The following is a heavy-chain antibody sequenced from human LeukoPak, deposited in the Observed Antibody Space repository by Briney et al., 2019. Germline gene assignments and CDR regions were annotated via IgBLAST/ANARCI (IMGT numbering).Heavy chain of an antibody. Sequence: ASVKVSCKASGYTCTSYGISWVRQAPGQGLEWMGWVSAYNGNTNYAQKLQGRVTMTTDTSTSTAYMELRSLRSDDTAVYYCARDGGYCSSTSCRRFDYWGQGTLVTVSS. CDR1: GYTCTSYG. CDR2: VSAYNGNT. CDR3: ARDGGYCSSTSCRRFDY. J-gene: IGHJ4*02. D-gene: IGHD2-2*01. V-gene: IGHV1-18*01.